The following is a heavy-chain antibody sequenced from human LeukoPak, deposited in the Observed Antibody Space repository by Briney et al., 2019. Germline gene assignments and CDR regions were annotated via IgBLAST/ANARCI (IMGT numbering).Heavy chain of an antibody. D-gene: IGHD3-9*01. CDR1: GYSISSGYY. V-gene: IGHV4-38-2*02. J-gene: IGHJ3*02. CDR3: AREAQGAYSYDILAPAFDI. Sequence: SETLSLTCTVSGYSISSGYYWGWIRHPPGSRLGGTGNIFSSGTFNSNPPLKSRVTISVDTSKNQFSLSLTFLTAADTAVYYCAREAQGAYSYDILAPAFDIWGQGTIVTVSS. CDR2: IFSSGTF.